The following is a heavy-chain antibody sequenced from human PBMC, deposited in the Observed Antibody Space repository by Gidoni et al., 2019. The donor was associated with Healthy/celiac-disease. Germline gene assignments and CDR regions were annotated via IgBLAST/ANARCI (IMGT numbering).Heavy chain of an antibody. J-gene: IGHJ4*02. Sequence: EVQLVESGGGLVQPGGSLKLSCAASGFTFSGSAMHWVRQASGKGLEWVGRIRSKANSYATAYAASVKGRFTISRDDSKNTAYLQMNSLKTEDTAVYYCTSSSLLGYCSSTSCLRVDYWGQGTLVTVSS. D-gene: IGHD2-2*01. CDR2: IRSKANSYAT. CDR1: GFTFSGSA. CDR3: TSSSLLGYCSSTSCLRVDY. V-gene: IGHV3-73*02.